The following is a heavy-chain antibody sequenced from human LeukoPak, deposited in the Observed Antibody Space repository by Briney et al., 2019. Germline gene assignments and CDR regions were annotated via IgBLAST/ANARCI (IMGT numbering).Heavy chain of an antibody. CDR2: INHSGST. J-gene: IGHJ1*01. Sequence: SETLSLTCAVYGGSFSGYYWSWIRQPPGKGLEWIGEINHSGSTNYSPSLKSRVTISVDTSKNQFSLKLSSVTAADTAVYYCARGPPGWNYLKTKYFQHWGQGTLVTVSS. CDR1: GGSFSGYY. V-gene: IGHV4-34*01. CDR3: ARGPPGWNYLKTKYFQH. D-gene: IGHD1-7*01.